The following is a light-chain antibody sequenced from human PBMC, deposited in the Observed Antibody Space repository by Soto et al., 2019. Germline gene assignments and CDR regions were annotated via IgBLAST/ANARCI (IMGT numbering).Light chain of an antibody. Sequence: QSVLTQPPSASGTPGQRVTISCSGSSSTIGSNTVNWYQQLPGTAPKLLIYSNNQRHSGVPDRFSGSKSGTAASLALSGLQSEDEADSYCAAWDDSLNGYVFGTGTKLTVL. J-gene: IGLJ1*01. CDR1: SSTIGSNT. V-gene: IGLV1-44*01. CDR2: SNN. CDR3: AAWDDSLNGYV.